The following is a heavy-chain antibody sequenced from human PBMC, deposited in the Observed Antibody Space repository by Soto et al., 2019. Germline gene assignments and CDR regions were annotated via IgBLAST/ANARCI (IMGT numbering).Heavy chain of an antibody. J-gene: IGHJ6*02. Sequence: SETLSLTCTVSDGSISSSRYYWGWIRQTPGKGLEWIGTIYYTGTTYSHPSLERRVTFSVDTSKNQFFLKLTSVTAAETAVYYCASLPPPIKGYYYHGLDVWGQGTTVTVSS. CDR3: ASLPPPIKGYYYHGLDV. V-gene: IGHV4-39*01. CDR1: DGSISSSRYY. CDR2: IYYTGTT. D-gene: IGHD1-20*01.